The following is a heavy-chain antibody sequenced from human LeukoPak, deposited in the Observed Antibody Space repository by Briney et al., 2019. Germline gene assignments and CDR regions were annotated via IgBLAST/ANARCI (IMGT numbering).Heavy chain of an antibody. J-gene: IGHJ4*02. CDR3: ARLRGLVPAAIDY. V-gene: IGHV4-39*01. D-gene: IGHD2-2*01. CDR2: IYYSGST. CDR1: GGSISSSSYY. Sequence: SETLSLTCTVSGGSISSSSYYWGWIRQPPGKGLEWIGSIYYSGSTYYNPSLKSRVTISVDTSKNQFSLKLSSVTAADTAVYYCARLRGLVPAAIDYWGQGTLVTVSS.